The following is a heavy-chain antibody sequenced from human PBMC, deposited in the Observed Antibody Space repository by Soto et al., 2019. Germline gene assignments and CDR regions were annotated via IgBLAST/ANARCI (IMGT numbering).Heavy chain of an antibody. Sequence: QVQLQESGPGLVKPSQTLSLTCTVSGGSISSGGYYWSWIRQHPGKGLEWIGYIYYSGSTYYNPSLTIRVTISVDTSKNQFSLKLSSVTAADTAVYYCASGSIWGAPMDVWGQGTTVTVSS. CDR2: IYYSGST. D-gene: IGHD3-16*01. J-gene: IGHJ6*02. CDR3: ASGSIWGAPMDV. V-gene: IGHV4-31*03. CDR1: GGSISSGGYY.